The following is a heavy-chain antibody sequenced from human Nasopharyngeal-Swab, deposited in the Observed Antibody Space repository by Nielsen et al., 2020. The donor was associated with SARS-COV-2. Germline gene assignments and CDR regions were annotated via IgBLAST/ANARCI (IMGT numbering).Heavy chain of an antibody. CDR2: ISSSSSTI. Sequence: GGSLRLSCAASGFTFSSYSMNWVRQAPGKGLEWVSYISSSSSTIYYADSMKGRFTISRDNAKNSLYLQMNSLRAEDTAVYYCARAGGGYSGYVGYWGQGTLVTVSS. D-gene: IGHD5-12*01. CDR1: GFTFSSYS. CDR3: ARAGGGYSGYVGY. V-gene: IGHV3-48*04. J-gene: IGHJ4*02.